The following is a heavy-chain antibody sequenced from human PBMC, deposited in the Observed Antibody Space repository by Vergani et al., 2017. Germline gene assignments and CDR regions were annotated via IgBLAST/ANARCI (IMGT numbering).Heavy chain of an antibody. Sequence: QLQLQESGPGLVKPSETLSLTCTVSGGSISSSSYYWGWIRQPPGKGLEWIGSIYYSGSTYYNPSLKSRVTISVDTSKNQFSLKLSSVTAADTAVYYCARDRYGSGSYYNWFDPWGQGTLVTVSS. D-gene: IGHD3-10*01. CDR1: GGSISSSSYY. CDR2: IYYSGST. V-gene: IGHV4-39*02. CDR3: ARDRYGSGSYYNWFDP. J-gene: IGHJ5*02.